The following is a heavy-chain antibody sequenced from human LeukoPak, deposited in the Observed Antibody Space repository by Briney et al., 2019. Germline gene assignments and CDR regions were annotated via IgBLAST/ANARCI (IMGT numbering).Heavy chain of an antibody. V-gene: IGHV3-7*01. CDR1: GFTFSSYW. CDR2: IKQDGSQK. J-gene: IGHJ4*02. Sequence: GGSLRLSCAASGFTFSSYWMSWVRQAPGKGLDWVANIKQDGSQKYYVDSVKGRFTISRDNAKNSLYLQMNSLRGEDTSVYYCARGGDSDYGLDIWGQGALVTVSS. D-gene: IGHD3-16*01. CDR3: ARGGDSDYGLDI.